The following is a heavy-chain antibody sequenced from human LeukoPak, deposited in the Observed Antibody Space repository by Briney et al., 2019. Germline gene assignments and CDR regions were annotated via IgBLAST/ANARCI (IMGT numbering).Heavy chain of an antibody. CDR3: ARGRMAVAGSYEY. Sequence: GGSLRLSWAASGITFGSYWMTCVRQAPGKGLECVANIKPEGSEKHYVDSMEGRFTIATDNAKNSLFLEMNSLRAEDTAVYYCARGRMAVAGSYEYWGQGTLVTVSS. V-gene: IGHV3-7*05. J-gene: IGHJ4*02. D-gene: IGHD6-19*01. CDR2: IKPEGSEK. CDR1: GITFGSYW.